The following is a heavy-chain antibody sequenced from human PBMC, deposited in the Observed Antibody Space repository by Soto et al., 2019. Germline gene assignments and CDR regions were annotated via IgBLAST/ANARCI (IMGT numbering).Heavy chain of an antibody. CDR2: ISYDGSNK. J-gene: IGHJ4*02. Sequence: QVQLVESGGGVVQPGRSLRLSCAASGFTFSSYGMHWVRQAPGKGLEWVAVISYDGSNKYYADSVKGRFTISRDNSKNTLYLQMNSLRAEDTAVYYCAKDLFQSIITMVRGAFDYWGQGTLVTVSS. D-gene: IGHD3-10*01. CDR3: AKDLFQSIITMVRGAFDY. V-gene: IGHV3-30*18. CDR1: GFTFSSYG.